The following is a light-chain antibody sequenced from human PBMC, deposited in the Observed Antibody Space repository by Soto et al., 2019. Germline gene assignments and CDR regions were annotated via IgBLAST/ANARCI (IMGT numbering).Light chain of an antibody. CDR2: EVN. V-gene: IGLV2-14*01. J-gene: IGLJ3*02. Sequence: QSALTQPASVSGSPGQSTTISCTGTSSDVGRYNYVAWYQQHPGVAPKLLIYEVNYRPSGVSNRFSGSKSGNTASLTISGLQTEDEADYYCSSYTGATTLVVFGGGTKLTVL. CDR3: SSYTGATTLVV. CDR1: SSDVGRYNY.